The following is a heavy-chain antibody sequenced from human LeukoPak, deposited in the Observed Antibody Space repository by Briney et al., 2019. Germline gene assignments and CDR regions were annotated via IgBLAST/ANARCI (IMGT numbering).Heavy chain of an antibody. CDR2: ISYRGST. D-gene: IGHD3-10*01. CDR1: DDSISNYY. V-gene: IGHV4-59*01. Sequence: SETLSLTCVVSDDSISNYYWSWIRQPPGKGLEWIGYISYRGSTNYNPSVKSRVTMSVDTSKNQFSLQLTSVTAADTAVYYCARTSGGGMDVWGQGTTVTVSS. CDR3: ARTSGGGMDV. J-gene: IGHJ6*02.